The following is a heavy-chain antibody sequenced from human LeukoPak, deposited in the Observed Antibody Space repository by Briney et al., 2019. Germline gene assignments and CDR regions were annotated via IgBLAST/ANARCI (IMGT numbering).Heavy chain of an antibody. CDR3: AGEYGTNFGKEIEYYYDTRYFQH. D-gene: IGHD3-22*01. J-gene: IGHJ1*01. V-gene: IGHV1-18*01. Sequence: RASVKVSCKASGYTFTSYGISWVRQAPGQGLEWMGWISAYNGNTNYAQKPQGRVTMTTDTSTSTAYMELRSLRSDDTAVYYCAGEYGTNFGKEIEYYYDTRYFQHWGQGTLVTVSS. CDR2: ISAYNGNT. CDR1: GYTFTSYG.